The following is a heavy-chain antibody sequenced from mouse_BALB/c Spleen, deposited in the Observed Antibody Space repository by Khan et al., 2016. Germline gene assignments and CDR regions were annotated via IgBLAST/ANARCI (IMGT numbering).Heavy chain of an antibody. D-gene: IGHD1-1*01. CDR1: GYSITSGYY. Sequence: EVQLQESGPGLVKPSQSLSLTCSVTGYSITSGYYWNWIRQFPGNKLEWMGYISYDGSNNYNPSLKHRISITRDTSKNQFFLKLNSVTTEDTATYYCARDPFYYDGSSYWYFDVWGAGTTVTVSS. V-gene: IGHV3-6*02. CDR3: ARDPFYYDGSSYWYFDV. J-gene: IGHJ1*01. CDR2: ISYDGSN.